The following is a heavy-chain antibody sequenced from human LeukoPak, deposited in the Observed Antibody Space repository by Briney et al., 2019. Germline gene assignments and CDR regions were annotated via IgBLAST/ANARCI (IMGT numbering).Heavy chain of an antibody. Sequence: SETLSLTCTVSGGSISGYYWSWIRQPPGKGLDWIGYIYYSGNSNYKPSLKSRVTISVDNSMNQFSLKLSSVSAADTAVYYCARLRLRYTRNGDSTSYEVFDIWGQGTVVTVSS. CDR3: ARLRLRYTRNGDSTSYEVFDI. CDR1: GGSISGYY. V-gene: IGHV4-59*08. CDR2: IYYSGNS. J-gene: IGHJ3*02. D-gene: IGHD2-21*01.